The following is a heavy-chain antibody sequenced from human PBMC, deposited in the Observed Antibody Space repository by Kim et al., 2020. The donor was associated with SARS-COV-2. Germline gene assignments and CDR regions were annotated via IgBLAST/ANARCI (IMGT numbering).Heavy chain of an antibody. D-gene: IGHD2-2*01. J-gene: IGHJ4*02. V-gene: IGHV3-21*01. Sequence: VKGRLTTSRDNAKNSRYLQMNSLRAEDTAVYYCARDRYCSSTSCPSDYWGQGTLVTVSS. CDR3: ARDRYCSSTSCPSDY.